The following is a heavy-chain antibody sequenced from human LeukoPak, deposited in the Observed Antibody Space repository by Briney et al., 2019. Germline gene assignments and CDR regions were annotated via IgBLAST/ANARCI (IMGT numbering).Heavy chain of an antibody. D-gene: IGHD2-2*01. V-gene: IGHV4-31*03. Sequence: SPSDSLSLTCTVSAPSIGSGGYYWSWIRPHPRKGLELIGYIYYGGRTYYNPSLKRRVSLSVDTSKNQFSLKLSSVPAADTAVYYCARASRIVVVPAAILSWFDPWGQGTLVTVSS. CDR2: IYYGGRT. J-gene: IGHJ5*02. CDR1: APSIGSGGYY. CDR3: ARASRIVVVPAAILSWFDP.